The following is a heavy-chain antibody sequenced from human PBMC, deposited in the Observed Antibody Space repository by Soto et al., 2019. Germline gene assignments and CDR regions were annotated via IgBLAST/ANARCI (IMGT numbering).Heavy chain of an antibody. CDR3: AKDTYYYDSSGYYTGLIFDY. CDR2: ISGSGGST. J-gene: IGHJ4*02. V-gene: IGHV3-23*01. CDR1: GFTFSSYT. Sequence: HPGGSLRLSXAASGFTFSSYTMSWVRQAPGKGLEWVSAISGSGGSTYYADSVKGRFTISRDNSKNTLYLQMNSLRAEDTAVYYCAKDTYYYDSSGYYTGLIFDYWGQGTLVTVS. D-gene: IGHD3-22*01.